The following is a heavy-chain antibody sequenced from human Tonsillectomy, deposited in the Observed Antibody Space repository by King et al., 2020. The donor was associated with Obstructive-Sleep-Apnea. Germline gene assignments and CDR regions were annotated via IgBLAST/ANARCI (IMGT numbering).Heavy chain of an antibody. D-gene: IGHD3-22*01. J-gene: IGHJ4*02. Sequence: VQLQESGPGLVKPSETLSLTCTVSGGSISSYSWSWIRQPPGKGLEWIGYIYYSGSTNYNPSLKSRVSISVDTSKNPFSLKRSSVTAADTAVYYCARISTRKSGFPLDYWGQGTLVTVSS. CDR2: IYYSGST. CDR3: ARISTRKSGFPLDY. CDR1: GGSISSYS. V-gene: IGHV4-59*08.